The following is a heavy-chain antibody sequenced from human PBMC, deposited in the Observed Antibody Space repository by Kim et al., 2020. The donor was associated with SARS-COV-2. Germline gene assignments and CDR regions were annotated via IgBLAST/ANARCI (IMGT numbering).Heavy chain of an antibody. J-gene: IGHJ2*01. V-gene: IGHV3-30*18. CDR3: AKDSSLLYCSSTSCWYFDL. CDR1: GFTFSSYG. Sequence: GGSLRLSCAASGFTFSSYGMHWVRQAPGKGLEWVAVISYDGSNKYYADSVKGRFTISRDNSKNTLYLQMNSLRAEDTAVYYCAKDSSLLYCSSTSCWYFDLWGRGTLVTVSS. CDR2: ISYDGSNK. D-gene: IGHD2-2*01.